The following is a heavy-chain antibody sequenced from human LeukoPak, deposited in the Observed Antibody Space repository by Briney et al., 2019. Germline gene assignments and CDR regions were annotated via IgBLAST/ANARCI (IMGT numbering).Heavy chain of an antibody. J-gene: IGHJ4*02. Sequence: GGSLRLSCAASGFTFSSYGMHWVRQAPGKGLEWVAFIRYDGSNKYYADSVKGRFTISRDNSKNTLYLQMNSLRAEDTAVYYCAKAFSQRRRDGCNSGYYFDYWGQGTLVTVSS. V-gene: IGHV3-30*02. CDR2: IRYDGSNK. D-gene: IGHD5-24*01. CDR1: GFTFSSYG. CDR3: AKAFSQRRRDGCNSGYYFDY.